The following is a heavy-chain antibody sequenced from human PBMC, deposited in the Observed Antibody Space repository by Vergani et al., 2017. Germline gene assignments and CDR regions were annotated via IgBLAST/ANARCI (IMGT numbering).Heavy chain of an antibody. Sequence: EVQLVESGGGLVQPGGSLRLSCAASGFTVSSNYMSWVRQAPGKGLEWVSVIYSGGSTYYADSVKGRFTISRDNSKNTLYLQMNSLRAEDTAVYYCARLGYSSSWLHYYYYYMDVWGKGTTVTVSS. CDR3: ARLGYSSSWLHYYYYYMDV. CDR1: GFTVSSNY. D-gene: IGHD6-13*01. CDR2: IYSGGST. J-gene: IGHJ6*03. V-gene: IGHV3-66*02.